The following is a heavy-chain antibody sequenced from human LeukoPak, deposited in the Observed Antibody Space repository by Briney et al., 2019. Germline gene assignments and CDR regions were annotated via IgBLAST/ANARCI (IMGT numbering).Heavy chain of an antibody. CDR3: ASALGYCSSTSCSYFDY. CDR2: IIPIFGTA. D-gene: IGHD2-2*01. CDR1: GGTFSSYA. Sequence: ASVKVSCKASGGTFSSYAISWVRQAPGQGLEWMGGIIPIFGTANYAQKFQGRVTITADKSTSTAYMELSSLRSEDTAVYYCASALGYCSSTSCSYFDYWGQGTLVTVSS. V-gene: IGHV1-69*06. J-gene: IGHJ4*02.